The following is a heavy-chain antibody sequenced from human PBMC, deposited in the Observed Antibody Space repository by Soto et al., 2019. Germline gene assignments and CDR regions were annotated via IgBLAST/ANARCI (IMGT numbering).Heavy chain of an antibody. CDR2: IYHSGST. D-gene: IGHD2-15*01. CDR1: SGSISSSNW. Sequence: QVQLQESGPGLVKPSGTLSLTCAVSSGSISSSNWWSWVRQPPGKGLEWIGEIYHSGSTNYNPSLKSRVTISVDKSKNQFSLKLSSVTAADTAVYYCARSGCSGGSCYSVYYYYYYMDVWGKGTTVTVSS. CDR3: ARSGCSGGSCYSVYYYYYYMDV. J-gene: IGHJ6*03. V-gene: IGHV4-4*02.